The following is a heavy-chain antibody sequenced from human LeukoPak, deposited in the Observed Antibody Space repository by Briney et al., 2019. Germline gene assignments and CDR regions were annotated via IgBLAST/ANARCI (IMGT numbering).Heavy chain of an antibody. CDR1: GFTFSSYG. J-gene: IGHJ4*02. Sequence: GRSLRLSCAASGFTFSSYGMHWVRQAPGKGLEWVAVISYDGSNKYYADSVKGRFTISRDNPKNTLYLQMNSLRAEDTAVYYCAKLTGSYYGSGSYSAFDYWGQGTLVTVSS. CDR2: ISYDGSNK. CDR3: AKLTGSYYGSGSYSAFDY. V-gene: IGHV3-30*18. D-gene: IGHD3-10*01.